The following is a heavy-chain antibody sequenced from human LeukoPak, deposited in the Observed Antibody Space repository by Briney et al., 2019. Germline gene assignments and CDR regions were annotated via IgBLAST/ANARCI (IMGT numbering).Heavy chain of an antibody. V-gene: IGHV3-23*01. J-gene: IGHJ4*02. CDR2: INSGGST. CDR1: GFTFSSYA. D-gene: IGHD3/OR15-3a*01. CDR3: ARDFSAGS. Sequence: PGGSLSLTCAASGFTFSSYALTWVRQDPGKGLEWVSGINSGGSTYYADSVKGRFTISRDNSKNTLYLQMNSLRAEDTAVYYCARDFSAGSWGWGTLVTVSS.